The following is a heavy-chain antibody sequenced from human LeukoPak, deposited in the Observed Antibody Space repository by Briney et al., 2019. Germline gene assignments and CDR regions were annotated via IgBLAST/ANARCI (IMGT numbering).Heavy chain of an antibody. J-gene: IGHJ4*02. CDR3: ARYDWRSPIDY. CDR2: INHSGST. V-gene: IGHV4-39*07. Sequence: SETLSLTCTVSGGSISSGGYYWSWIRQPPGKGLEWIGEINHSGSTNYNPSLKSRVTISVDTSKNQFSLKLSSVTAADTAVYYCARYDWRSPIDYWGQGTLVTVSS. D-gene: IGHD1-1*01. CDR1: GGSISSGGYY.